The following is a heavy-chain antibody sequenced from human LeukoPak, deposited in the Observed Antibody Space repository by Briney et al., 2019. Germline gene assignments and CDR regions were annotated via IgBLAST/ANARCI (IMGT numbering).Heavy chain of an antibody. Sequence: GGSLRLSCVASGYTFISYSINWVCHAPGKGLEWVSSISVRSNYIYYADSVRDRFSISIDDARDSLYLQMNSLRAEDTAVYFCVTLSRNSDPSGFYYYYDFWGQGTLVTVSS. D-gene: IGHD3-22*01. CDR2: ISVRSNYI. J-gene: IGHJ4*02. CDR3: VTLSRNSDPSGFYYYYDF. CDR1: GYTFISYS. V-gene: IGHV3-21*01.